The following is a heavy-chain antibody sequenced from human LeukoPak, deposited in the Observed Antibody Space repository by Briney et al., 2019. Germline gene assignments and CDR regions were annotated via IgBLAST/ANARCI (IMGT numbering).Heavy chain of an antibody. D-gene: IGHD3-10*01. J-gene: IGHJ4*02. CDR1: GFTFSNYG. CDR3: VRVALYYYDSESYYFFEH. Sequence: GGSLRLSRAASGFTFSNYGMHWVRQAPGKGLEWVAFIRFDGSYRYYADSVKGRFTISRDNAKNSLYLQMNTLRVEDTAIYYCVRVALYYYDSESYYFFEHWGQGTPVTASS. CDR2: IRFDGSYR. V-gene: IGHV3-30*02.